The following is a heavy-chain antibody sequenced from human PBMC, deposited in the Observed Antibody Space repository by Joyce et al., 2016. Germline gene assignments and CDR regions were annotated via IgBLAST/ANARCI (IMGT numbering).Heavy chain of an antibody. CDR1: GYILSALS. V-gene: IGHV1-24*01. CDR3: APYLVDAHDGFDT. Sequence: QLVPSGAEVKRPGASVKVSCKVSGYILSALSMHWVRQAPGKGLEWVGGFDPEQHETIYAQKFQGRVIMTEDTSIDTAYMELSSLNSEDTAVYYCAPYLVDAHDGFDTWGQGTMVTVSS. CDR2: FDPEQHET. J-gene: IGHJ3*02. D-gene: IGHD3-16*01.